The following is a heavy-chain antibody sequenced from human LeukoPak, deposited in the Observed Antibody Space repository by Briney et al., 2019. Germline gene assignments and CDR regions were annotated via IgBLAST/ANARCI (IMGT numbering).Heavy chain of an antibody. V-gene: IGHV1-18*04. CDR1: GYTFTNYG. CDR2: ISTYKVTT. Sequence: ASVKVSCKASGYTFTNYGVCWVRQAPGQGLEWMGWISTYKVTTNYAQKFQGRVTMTTDTSTSTAYLELRSLGSDDTAVYYCARVSRGTAGETYDYWGQGTLVTVSS. D-gene: IGHD2-21*02. CDR3: ARVSRGTAGETYDY. J-gene: IGHJ4*02.